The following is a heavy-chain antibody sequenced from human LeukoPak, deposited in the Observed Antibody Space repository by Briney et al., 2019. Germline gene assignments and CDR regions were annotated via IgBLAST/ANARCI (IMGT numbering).Heavy chain of an antibody. Sequence: ASVKVSCKASGYTFTSYYMHWVRQAPGQGLEWMGIINPSGGSTSYAQKFRGRVTMTRDTSTSTVYMELSSLRSEDTAVYYCATLGAYGDSIDYWGQGTLVTVSS. V-gene: IGHV1-46*01. D-gene: IGHD4-17*01. J-gene: IGHJ4*02. CDR1: GYTFTSYY. CDR2: INPSGGST. CDR3: ATLGAYGDSIDY.